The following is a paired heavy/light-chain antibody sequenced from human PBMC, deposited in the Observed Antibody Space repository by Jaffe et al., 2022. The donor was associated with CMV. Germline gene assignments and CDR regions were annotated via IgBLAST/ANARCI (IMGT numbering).Light chain of an antibody. J-gene: IGLJ3*02. Sequence: QSVLTQPPSVSGAPGQRVTISCTGSSSNIGAGYDVHWYQQLPGTAPKLLIYDDNNRPSGVPDRFSGSKSGTSAFLAITGLQAEDEADYYCQSYDRTLSGVFGGGTKLTVL. V-gene: IGLV1-40*01. CDR1: SSNIGAGYD. CDR3: QSYDRTLSGV. CDR2: DDN.
Heavy chain of an antibody. D-gene: IGHD3-16*01. V-gene: IGHV5-51*01. CDR1: GYNFNTYW. J-gene: IGHJ5*02. CDR3: AFVYDSRRRNWLDP. Sequence: EVQLVQSGAEVRKPGESLKISCEASGYNFNTYWIAWVRQMPGKGLEWMGIIYPGDSETRYSPSFQGQVTISADTSINSAYLQWNNLQASDTAIYYCAFVYDSRRRNWLDPWGQGTLVTVSS. CDR2: IYPGDSET.